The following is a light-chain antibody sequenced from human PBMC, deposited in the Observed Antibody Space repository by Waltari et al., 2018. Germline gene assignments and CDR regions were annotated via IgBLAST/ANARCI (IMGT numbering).Light chain of an antibody. J-gene: IGKJ4*01. Sequence: DIQMTQSPSSVSASVGDRVNITCRASQGISNWLAWYQQKPGKAPNLLVYSASNLQSGVPSRFSGSGSGTDFTLTISSLQPEDFATYYCQQTSTFPVTFGGGTEVEF. CDR3: QQTSTFPVT. V-gene: IGKV1-12*01. CDR1: QGISNW. CDR2: SAS.